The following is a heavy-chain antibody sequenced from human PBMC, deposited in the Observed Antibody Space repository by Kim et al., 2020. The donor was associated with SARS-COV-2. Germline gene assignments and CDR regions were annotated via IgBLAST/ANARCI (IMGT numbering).Heavy chain of an antibody. D-gene: IGHD5-18*01. CDR3: ARETNSPDY. Sequence: TYAQKFQGGLTMTRDTSTNTVYMELSGLRSEDTAMYYCARETNSPDYWGQGTLVTVSS. J-gene: IGHJ4*02. V-gene: IGHV1-46*01.